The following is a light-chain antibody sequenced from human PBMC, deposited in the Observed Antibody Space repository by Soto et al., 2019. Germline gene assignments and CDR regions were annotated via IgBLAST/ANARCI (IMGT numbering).Light chain of an antibody. CDR2: GLS. CDR1: QSVSSSY. CDR3: QQYRNSLYT. J-gene: IGKJ2*01. V-gene: IGKV3-20*01. Sequence: EIVLTQSPGTLSLSPGERATLSCRASQSVSSSYLAWYQQKPGQAPRLLIYGLSSRATGIPDRFSGSGSGTDFTLTISRLEPEDFAVYYCQQYRNSLYTFGQGTKLEIK.